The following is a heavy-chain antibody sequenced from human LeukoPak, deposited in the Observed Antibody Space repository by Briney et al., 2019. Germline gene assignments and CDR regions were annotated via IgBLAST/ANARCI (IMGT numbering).Heavy chain of an antibody. D-gene: IGHD6-19*01. CDR3: ARESIAVAGAPFDY. Sequence: GGSLRLSCAASGFTFSSYEMNWVRQAPGKGLEWVSYISSGSTIYDADSVKGRFTISRHNAKNSLYLQMNSLRAEDTAVYYCARESIAVAGAPFDYWGQGTLVTVSS. J-gene: IGHJ4*02. V-gene: IGHV3-48*03. CDR2: ISSGSTI. CDR1: GFTFSSYE.